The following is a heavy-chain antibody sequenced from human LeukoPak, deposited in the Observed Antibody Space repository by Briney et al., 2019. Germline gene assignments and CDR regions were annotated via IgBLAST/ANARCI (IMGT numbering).Heavy chain of an antibody. D-gene: IGHD1-26*01. J-gene: IGHJ4*02. V-gene: IGHV3-30*18. CDR2: ISYDGSNK. CDR1: GFTFSSYG. CDR3: AKVIGGSYLLNY. Sequence: GRSLRLSCAASGFTFSSYGMHWVRQAPGKGLEWVAVISYDGSNKYYADSVKGRFTISRDNSKNTLYLQMNSLRAEDTAVYYCAKVIGGSYLLNYWGQGTLVTVSS.